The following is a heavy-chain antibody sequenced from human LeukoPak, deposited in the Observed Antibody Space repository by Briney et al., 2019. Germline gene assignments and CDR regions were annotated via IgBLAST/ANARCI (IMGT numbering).Heavy chain of an antibody. CDR1: GFTFSSYG. CDR3: ARDSYLGVEMATFGPDY. Sequence: PGGSLRLSCAASGFTFSSYGMHWVRQAPGKGLEWVAVIWYDGSNKYYADSVKGRFTIFRDNSKNTLYLQMNRLRAEDTAVYYCARDSYLGVEMATFGPDYWGQGTLVTVSS. D-gene: IGHD5-24*01. CDR2: IWYDGSNK. J-gene: IGHJ4*02. V-gene: IGHV3-33*01.